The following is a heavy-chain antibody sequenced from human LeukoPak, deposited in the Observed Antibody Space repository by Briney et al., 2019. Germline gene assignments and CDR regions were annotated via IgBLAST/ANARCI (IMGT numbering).Heavy chain of an antibody. J-gene: IGHJ4*02. V-gene: IGHV1-18*01. CDR3: ATEVMAAHYFDY. CDR1: GYTFTSYG. Sequence: GASVKVSCKASGYTFTSYGISWVRQAPGQGLEWMGWISAYNGNTNYAQKLQGRVTMTEDTSTDTAYMELSSLRSEDTAVYYCATEVMAAHYFDYWGQGTLVTVSS. CDR2: ISAYNGNT. D-gene: IGHD2-21*01.